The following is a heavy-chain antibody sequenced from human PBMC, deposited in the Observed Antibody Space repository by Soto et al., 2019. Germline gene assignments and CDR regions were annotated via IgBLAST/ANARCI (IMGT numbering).Heavy chain of an antibody. D-gene: IGHD6-19*01. CDR3: AKGAVAGAPTSYYDYGMDV. CDR1: GGTFRTYA. CDR2: IIPIFGTV. V-gene: IGHV1-69*12. Sequence: QVQLLQSGAEVKKPGSLVRVSCEASGGTFRTYAISWVRQAPGQGLEWMGEIIPIFGTVNYAQKFQGRVTITADESTTTVYMDLRSLRSEDTAVYYCAKGAVAGAPTSYYDYGMDVWGQGTTVTVSS. J-gene: IGHJ6*02.